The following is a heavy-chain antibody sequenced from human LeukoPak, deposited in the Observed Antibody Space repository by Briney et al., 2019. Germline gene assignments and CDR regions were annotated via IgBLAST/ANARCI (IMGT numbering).Heavy chain of an antibody. J-gene: IGHJ4*02. Sequence: ASVKVACKASGYTINGHNMHCVRHAPGQGLEWMGWINPNSGGTNYAQKFQGRVTMTRDTSISTAYMELSRLRSDDTAVYYCARDRWDYWGQGTLLTVSS. CDR2: INPNSGGT. CDR1: GYTINGHN. V-gene: IGHV1-2*02. CDR3: ARDRWDY. D-gene: IGHD5-24*01.